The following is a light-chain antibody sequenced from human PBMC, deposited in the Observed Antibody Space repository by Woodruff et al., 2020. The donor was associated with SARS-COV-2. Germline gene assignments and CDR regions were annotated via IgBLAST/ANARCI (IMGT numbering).Light chain of an antibody. J-gene: IGLJ1*01. Sequence: PKLIIYDLDNRPSGVSDRFSGSRSGNTASLTISGLQSEDEADYYCSSYTGSSTPFVFGPGTRVTVL. V-gene: IGLV2-14*01. CDR3: SSYTGSSTPFV. CDR2: DLD.